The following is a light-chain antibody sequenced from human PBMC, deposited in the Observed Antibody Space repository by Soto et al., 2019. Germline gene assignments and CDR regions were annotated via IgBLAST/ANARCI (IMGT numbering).Light chain of an antibody. CDR3: QQLYIFPLT. Sequence: DIPLTQSPSFLSASVGDRVTITCRASQGISSFLAWYQQKPGKAPNLLMYAASTLQSGVPSRFSGGESGTEYTLTLSSLQPEDSATYYCQQLYIFPLTFGQGTRLEIK. CDR2: AAS. V-gene: IGKV1-9*01. J-gene: IGKJ5*01. CDR1: QGISSF.